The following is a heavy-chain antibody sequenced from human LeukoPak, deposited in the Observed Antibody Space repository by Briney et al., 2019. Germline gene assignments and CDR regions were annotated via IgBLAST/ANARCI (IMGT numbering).Heavy chain of an antibody. Sequence: ASVKVSCKASGGTSSSYAISWVRQGPGQGLEWMGGIIPIFGTANYAQKFQGRVTITADKSTSTAYMELSSLRSEDTAVYYCARAVDIVVVPAAYPYYYYGMDVWGKGTTVTVSS. J-gene: IGHJ6*04. V-gene: IGHV1-69*06. CDR1: GGTSSSYA. CDR3: ARAVDIVVVPAAYPYYYYGMDV. D-gene: IGHD2-2*01. CDR2: IIPIFGTA.